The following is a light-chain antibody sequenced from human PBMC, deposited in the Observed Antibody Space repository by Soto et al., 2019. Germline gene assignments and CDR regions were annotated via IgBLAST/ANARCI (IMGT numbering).Light chain of an antibody. Sequence: EIVMTQSPATLSVSPGERATLSCRASQRVSSNLAWYQQKPGQAPSLPIYGASTRATGIPARFSGSGSGTEFTLTISSLQSEDFAVYYCEQYNNWVTFGGGTKVEIK. CDR2: GAS. CDR1: QRVSSN. V-gene: IGKV3-15*01. CDR3: EQYNNWVT. J-gene: IGKJ4*01.